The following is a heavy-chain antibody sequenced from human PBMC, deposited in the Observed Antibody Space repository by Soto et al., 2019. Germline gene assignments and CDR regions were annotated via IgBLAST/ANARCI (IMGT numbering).Heavy chain of an antibody. CDR3: ARGYYDILTGEYYYYHYGMDV. CDR2: IYYSGST. CDR1: GGSISSYY. V-gene: IGHV4-59*08. Sequence: SETLSLTCTVSGGSISSYYWSWIRQPPGKGLEWIGYIYYSGSTNYNPSLKSRVTISVDTSKNQFSLKLSSVTAADTAVYYCARGYYDILTGEYYYYHYGMDVWGQGTTVT. J-gene: IGHJ6*02. D-gene: IGHD3-9*01.